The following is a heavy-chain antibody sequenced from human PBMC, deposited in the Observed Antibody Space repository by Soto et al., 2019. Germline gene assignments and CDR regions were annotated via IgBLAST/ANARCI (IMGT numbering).Heavy chain of an antibody. V-gene: IGHV3-73*01. Sequence: GGSLRLSCAASGFTFSGSAMHWVRQASGKGLEWVGRIRSKANSYATAYAASVKGRFTISRDDSKNTAYLQMNSLKTEDTAVYYCTRWPDEYKRWFDPWGQGTLVTVSS. CDR2: IRSKANSYAT. J-gene: IGHJ5*02. D-gene: IGHD1-20*01. CDR3: TRWPDEYKRWFDP. CDR1: GFTFSGSA.